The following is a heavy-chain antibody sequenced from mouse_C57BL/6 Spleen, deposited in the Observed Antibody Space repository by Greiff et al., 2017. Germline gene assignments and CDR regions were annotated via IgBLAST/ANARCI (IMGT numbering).Heavy chain of an antibody. J-gene: IGHJ1*03. D-gene: IGHD1-1*01. CDR1: GYSFTDYN. V-gene: IGHV1-39*01. CDR2: INPNYGTT. CDR3: ARARGTTVVAKGWYFDV. Sequence: EVQLQQSGPELVKPGASVKISCKASGYSFTDYNMNWVKQSNGKSLVWIGVINPNYGTTSYNQKFKGKATLTVDQSSSPAYMQLNSLTSEDSAVYYCARARGTTVVAKGWYFDVGGTGTTVTVSS.